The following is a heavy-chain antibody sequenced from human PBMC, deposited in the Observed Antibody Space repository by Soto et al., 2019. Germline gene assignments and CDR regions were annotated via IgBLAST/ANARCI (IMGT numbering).Heavy chain of an antibody. CDR2: INPKSGGT. V-gene: IGHV1-2*04. J-gene: IGHJ6*02. CDR1: GYSSTDYH. Sequence: GASVKVSCKASGYSSTDYHIHWVRQAPGQGLEWLGRINPKSGGTSTAQKFQGWVTITTDTSISTASMELTRLTSDDTAIYYCARGDSTDCSNGVCSFFYNHDMDVWGQGTTVTVSS. D-gene: IGHD2-8*01. CDR3: ARGDSTDCSNGVCSFFYNHDMDV.